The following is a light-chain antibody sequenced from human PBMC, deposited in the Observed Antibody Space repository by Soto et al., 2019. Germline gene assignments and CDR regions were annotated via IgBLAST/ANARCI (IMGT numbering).Light chain of an antibody. CDR3: SSYAGSNNL. CDR2: EVS. J-gene: IGLJ2*01. CDR1: SSDVGDYNY. V-gene: IGLV2-8*01. Sequence: QSVLTQPPSASGSPGQSVTISCTGTSSDVGDYNYVSWYQQHPGKAPKLMIYEVSKRPSGVPDRFSGSKSGNTASLTVSGLQAEDEADYYCSSYAGSNNLFGGGTKLTVL.